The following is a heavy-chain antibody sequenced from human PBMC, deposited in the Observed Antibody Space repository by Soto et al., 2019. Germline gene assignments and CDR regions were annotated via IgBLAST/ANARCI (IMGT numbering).Heavy chain of an antibody. D-gene: IGHD6-19*01. CDR1: GFTFNTYT. CDR2: ISSSSSTT. J-gene: IGHJ3*02. CDR3: AKTTDGWFSAFEI. V-gene: IGHV3-48*01. Sequence: PWGSLRLSCAASGFTFNTYTMNWVRQAPGKGLEWVSYISSSSSTTYYADSVKGRFTISRDNAKNSLYLQMNSLRAEDTAVYYCAKTTDGWFSAFEIWGQGTVVTVSS.